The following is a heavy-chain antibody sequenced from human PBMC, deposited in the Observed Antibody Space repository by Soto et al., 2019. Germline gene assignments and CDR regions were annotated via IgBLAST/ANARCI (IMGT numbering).Heavy chain of an antibody. J-gene: IGHJ5*02. D-gene: IGHD2-2*02. CDR1: GYTFTSYG. Sequence: QVQLVQSGAEVKKPGASVKVSCKASGYTFTSYGISWVRQAPGQGREWMGWISAYNGNTNYAQKLQGRVTMTTDTSTSTAYMELRSLRSDDTAVYYCARDRRCSSTSCYTFGNWFDPWGQGTLVTVSS. V-gene: IGHV1-18*04. CDR3: ARDRRCSSTSCYTFGNWFDP. CDR2: ISAYNGNT.